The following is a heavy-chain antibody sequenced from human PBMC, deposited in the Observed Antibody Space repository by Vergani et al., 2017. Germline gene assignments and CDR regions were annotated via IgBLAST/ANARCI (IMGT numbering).Heavy chain of an antibody. Sequence: QVQLQESGPGLVKPSQTLFLTCTVSGGSISSGDYYWSWIRQPPGKGLEWIGYIYYSGSTYYNPSLKSRVTISVDTSKNQFPLTRSSVTAADTAVYYCARVGETPPDESWYXSSWYPHGGHWFDPWGQGTLVTVSS. D-gene: IGHD6-13*01. J-gene: IGHJ5*02. CDR1: GGSISSGDYY. CDR2: IYYSGST. CDR3: ARVGETPPDESWYXSSWYPHGGHWFDP. V-gene: IGHV4-30-4*08.